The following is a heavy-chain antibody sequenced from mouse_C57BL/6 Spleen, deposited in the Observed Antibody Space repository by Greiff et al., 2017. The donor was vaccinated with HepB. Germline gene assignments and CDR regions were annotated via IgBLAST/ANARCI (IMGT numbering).Heavy chain of an antibody. J-gene: IGHJ3*01. V-gene: IGHV1-19*01. CDR1: GYTFTDYY. CDR2: INPYNGGT. D-gene: IGHD2-3*01. CDR3: ARSPYDGYSSWFAY. Sequence: VQLQQSGPVLVKPGASVKMSCKASGYTFTDYYMNWVKQSHGKSLEWIGVINPYNGGTSYNQKFKGKATLTVDKSSSTAYMELNSLTSEDSAVYYCARSPYDGYSSWFAYWGQGTLVTVSA.